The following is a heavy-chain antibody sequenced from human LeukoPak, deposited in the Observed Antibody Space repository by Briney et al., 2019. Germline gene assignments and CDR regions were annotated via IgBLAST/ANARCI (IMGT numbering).Heavy chain of an antibody. D-gene: IGHD2-2*02. J-gene: IGHJ6*02. Sequence: SETLSLTCTVSGGSISSGDYYWSWIRQPPGKGLEWIGYIYYSGSTYYNPSLKSRVAISVDTSKNQFSLKLSSVTAADTAVYYCARSVLGHTLHYYYGMDVWGQGTTVTVSS. CDR2: IYYSGST. CDR1: GGSISSGDYY. CDR3: ARSVLGHTLHYYYGMDV. V-gene: IGHV4-30-4*01.